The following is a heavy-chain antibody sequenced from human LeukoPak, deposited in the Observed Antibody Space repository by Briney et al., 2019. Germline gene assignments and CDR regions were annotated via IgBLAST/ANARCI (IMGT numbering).Heavy chain of an antibody. Sequence: PSQTLSLTCTVSGGSISSRNYYWSWIRQPPGKGLEWIEFIHYSGDTYYKPSLKSRLTISLDTSKNLFSLNVNSVTAADTAVYFCASSYWSYCYNAMDVWGQGTTVTVSS. V-gene: IGHV4-30-4*01. CDR3: ASSYWSYCYNAMDV. J-gene: IGHJ6*02. D-gene: IGHD2-8*02. CDR1: GGSISSRNYY. CDR2: IHYSGDT.